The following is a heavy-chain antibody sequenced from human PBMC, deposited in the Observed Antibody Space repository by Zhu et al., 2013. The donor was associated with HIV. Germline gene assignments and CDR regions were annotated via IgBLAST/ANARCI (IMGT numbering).Heavy chain of an antibody. J-gene: IGHJ4*02. Sequence: EVQLLESGGGLVQPGGSLRLSCAASGFTFSSYAMSWVRQAPGKGLEWVSAISGSGGSTYYADSVKGRFTISRDNSKNTLYLQMNSLRAEDTAVYYCARGYGSGWSFDYWGQGTLVTVSS. CDR2: ISGSGGST. CDR3: ARGYGSGWSFDY. D-gene: IGHD6-19*01. V-gene: IGHV3-23*01. CDR1: GFTFSSYA.